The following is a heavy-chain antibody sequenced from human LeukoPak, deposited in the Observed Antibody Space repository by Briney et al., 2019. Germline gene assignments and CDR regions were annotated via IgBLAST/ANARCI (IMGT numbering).Heavy chain of an antibody. J-gene: IGHJ4*02. CDR3: AKDIGSGWFPQGEY. Sequence: GGSLRLSCAASGFTFSDYYMSWIRQAPGRGLEWVAYIGSSSSYTNYADSVKGRFTISRDNSKNTLYLQMNSLRVEDTAVYYCAKDIGSGWFPQGEYWGQGTLVTVSS. V-gene: IGHV3-11*06. CDR1: GFTFSDYY. D-gene: IGHD6-19*01. CDR2: IGSSSSYT.